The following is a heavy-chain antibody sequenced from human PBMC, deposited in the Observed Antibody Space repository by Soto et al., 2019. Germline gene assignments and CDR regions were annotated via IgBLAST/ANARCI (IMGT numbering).Heavy chain of an antibody. J-gene: IGHJ3*02. CDR2: IYYSGST. CDR1: GGSISSYY. V-gene: IGHV4-59*01. CDR3: ARDLIRNYYEGIGAVDI. Sequence: QVQLQESGPGLVKPSETLSLTCTVSGGSISSYYWSWIRQPPGKGLEWIGYIYYSGSTNYNPSLMNRVTKSVYTTKNHLSLKFTSGTAAYTAVYYCARDLIRNYYEGIGAVDIWGHGTMVTVSS. D-gene: IGHD3-22*01.